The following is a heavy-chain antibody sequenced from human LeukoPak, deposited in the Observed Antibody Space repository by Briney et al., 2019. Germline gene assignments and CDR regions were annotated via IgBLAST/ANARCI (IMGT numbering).Heavy chain of an antibody. CDR1: GYTFTSYY. V-gene: IGHV1-46*01. CDR2: INPSGGST. J-gene: IGHJ5*02. Sequence: GASVKVSCKASGYTFTSYYLHWVRQAPGQGLEWMGIINPSGGSTSYAQKFQGRVTMTRDTSTSTVYMELSSLRSEDTAVYYCARGGFPQVPNNWFDPWGQGTLVTVSS. CDR3: ARGGFPQVPNNWFDP.